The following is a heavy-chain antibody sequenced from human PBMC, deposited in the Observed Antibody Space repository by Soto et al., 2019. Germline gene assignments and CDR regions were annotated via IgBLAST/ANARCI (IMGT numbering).Heavy chain of an antibody. CDR3: ARGRWYCSSTSCYFFDY. J-gene: IGHJ4*02. CDR2: INPNSGGT. CDR1: GYTFTGYY. V-gene: IGHV1-2*02. Sequence: ASVKVSCKASGYTFTGYYMHWVRQAPGQGLEWMGWINPNSGGTNYAQKFQGRVTMTRDTSISTAYMELSRLRSDDTAVYYCARGRWYCSSTSCYFFDYWGQGTLVTVS. D-gene: IGHD2-2*01.